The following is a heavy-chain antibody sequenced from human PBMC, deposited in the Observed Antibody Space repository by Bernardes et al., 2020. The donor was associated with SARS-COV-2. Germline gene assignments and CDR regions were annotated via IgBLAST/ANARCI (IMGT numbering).Heavy chain of an antibody. CDR1: GGSFSGYY. CDR3: ARGRLWQYQKLRGSYYYYMDV. Sequence: SETLSLTCAVYGGSFSGYYWSWIRQPPGKGLEWIGEINHSGSTNYNPSLKSRVTISVDTSKNQFSLKLSSVTAADTAVYYCARGRLWQYQKLRGSYYYYMDVWGKGTTVTVSS. D-gene: IGHD2-2*01. J-gene: IGHJ6*03. CDR2: INHSGST. V-gene: IGHV4-34*01.